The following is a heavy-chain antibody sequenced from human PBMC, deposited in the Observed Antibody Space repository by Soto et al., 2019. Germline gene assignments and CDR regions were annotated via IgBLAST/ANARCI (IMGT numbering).Heavy chain of an antibody. CDR3: ARRLTVVPLAFDL. V-gene: IGHV2-5*01. Sequence: CGPPRVNPTQPLTLTCTLSGFSLTTIGVGVGWIRQPPGKALEWLALIYWNDDTRYSPSLKNRVTITTDTSKNQVVLTMTDMDPVDTATYYCARRLTVVPLAFDLWGQGTMVTVSS. D-gene: IGHD3-10*01. J-gene: IGHJ3*01. CDR1: GFSLTTIGVG. CDR2: IYWNDDT.